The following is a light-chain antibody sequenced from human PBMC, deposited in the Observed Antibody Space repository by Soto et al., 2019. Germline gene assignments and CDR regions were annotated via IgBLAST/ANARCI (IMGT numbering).Light chain of an antibody. Sequence: SVLTQPASVSGSPGQSITISCTGTSSDVGSYNLVSWYQQHPGKAPKLVIYEVSKRPSGVSNRFSGSKSGNTASLTISGLQAEDEGDYYCCSDAGSGFYVFGTGTKVTV. CDR3: CSDAGSGFYV. J-gene: IGLJ1*01. CDR1: SSDVGSYNL. V-gene: IGLV2-23*02. CDR2: EVS.